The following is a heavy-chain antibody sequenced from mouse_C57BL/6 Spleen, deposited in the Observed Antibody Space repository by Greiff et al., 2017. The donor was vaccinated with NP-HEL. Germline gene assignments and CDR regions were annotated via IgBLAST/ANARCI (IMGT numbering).Heavy chain of an antibody. CDR1: GFTFSSYA. CDR2: ISSGGDYI. D-gene: IGHD2-12*01. J-gene: IGHJ4*01. CDR3: TRAPHYYRGAMDY. V-gene: IGHV5-9-1*02. Sequence: EVMLVESGEGLVKPGGSLKLSCAASGFTFSSYAMSWVRQTPEKRLEWVAYISSGGDYIYYADTVKGRFTISRDNARNTLYLQMSSLKSEDTAMYYCTRAPHYYRGAMDYWGQGTSVTVSS.